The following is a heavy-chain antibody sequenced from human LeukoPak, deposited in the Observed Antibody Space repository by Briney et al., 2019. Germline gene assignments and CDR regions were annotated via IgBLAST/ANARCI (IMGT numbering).Heavy chain of an antibody. J-gene: IGHJ4*02. CDR1: GFTFSSHW. D-gene: IGHD3-10*01. CDR3: ARSFTVVPDDF. Sequence: GGSLRLSCAAAGFTFSSHWLSWVRQVPGKGLEWVANIDQDGSATYYVDSVKGRFTSTRENAKNSLCLQMSSLRAEDTAVYYCARSFTVVPDDFWGERALGTVSS. V-gene: IGHV3-7*04. CDR2: IDQDGSAT.